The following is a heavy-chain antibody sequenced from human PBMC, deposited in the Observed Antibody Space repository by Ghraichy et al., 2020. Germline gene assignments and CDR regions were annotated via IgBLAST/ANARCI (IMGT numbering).Heavy chain of an antibody. Sequence: LRLSCAASGFTFDDYAMHWVRQAPGKGLEWVSGIDWNSGNIGYADSVKGRFTISRDNAKNSLYLQMNSLRAEDTALYYCAKDRYYYATRGAFDIWGQGTMVTVSS. D-gene: IGHD3-10*01. CDR3: AKDRYYYATRGAFDI. CDR2: IDWNSGNI. CDR1: GFTFDDYA. J-gene: IGHJ3*02. V-gene: IGHV3-9*01.